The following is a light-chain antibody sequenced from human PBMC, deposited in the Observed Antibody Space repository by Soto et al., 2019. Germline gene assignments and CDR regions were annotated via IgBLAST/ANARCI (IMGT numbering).Light chain of an antibody. CDR1: QGIAIW. V-gene: IGKV1-5*03. J-gene: IGKJ1*01. CDR2: KAS. Sequence: DIQMTQSPSTLSASVGDRVTITCRASQGIAIWLSWYQQKPGKAPKLLIYKASSLESGVPSRFSGSGSGTEFTLTISSLQPDDFATYYCQQYNSYWAFGQGTKVDI. CDR3: QQYNSYWA.